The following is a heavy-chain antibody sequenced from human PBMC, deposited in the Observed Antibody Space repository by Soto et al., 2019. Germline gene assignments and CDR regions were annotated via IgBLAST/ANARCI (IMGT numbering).Heavy chain of an antibody. J-gene: IGHJ6*02. CDR2: IIPIFGTA. Sequence: QVQRVQSGAEVKKPGSSVKVSCKASGGTFSSYAISWVRQAPGQGLEWMGGIIPIFGTANYAQKFQGRVTITADESRSTAYMVLSSLRSEDTAVYYCARQGAAWRDYYYGMDVWGQGTTVTVSS. CDR3: ARQGAAWRDYYYGMDV. CDR1: GGTFSSYA. D-gene: IGHD3-3*01. V-gene: IGHV1-69*12.